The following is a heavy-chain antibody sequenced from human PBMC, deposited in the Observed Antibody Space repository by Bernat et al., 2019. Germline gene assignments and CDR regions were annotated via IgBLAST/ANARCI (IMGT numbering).Heavy chain of an antibody. D-gene: IGHD3-10*01. CDR1: GFTFSSYA. J-gene: IGHJ4*02. V-gene: IGHV3-30-3*01. CDR2: ISYDGSNK. CDR3: ARAADRLLWFGELTN. Sequence: QVQLVESGGGVVQPGRSLRLSCAASGFTFSSYAMHWVRQAPGKGLEWVAAISYDGSNKYYADSVKGRFTISRDNSKNTLYLQMNSLRAEDTAVYYCARAADRLLWFGELTNWGQGTLVTVSS.